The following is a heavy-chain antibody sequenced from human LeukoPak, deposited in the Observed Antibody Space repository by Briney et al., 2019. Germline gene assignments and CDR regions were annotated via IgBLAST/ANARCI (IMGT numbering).Heavy chain of an antibody. CDR2: ISGSGGST. CDR3: AKDLSVAVAGTDFDY. J-gene: IGHJ4*02. Sequence: PGGSLRLSCAASGFTFSSYAMSWVRQAPGKGLEWVSAISGSGGSTYYADSVKGRFTISRDNSKNTLYLQMNSLRAEDTAVYYCAKDLSVAVAGTDFDYWGQGTLVTVSS. CDR1: GFTFSSYA. V-gene: IGHV3-23*01. D-gene: IGHD6-19*01.